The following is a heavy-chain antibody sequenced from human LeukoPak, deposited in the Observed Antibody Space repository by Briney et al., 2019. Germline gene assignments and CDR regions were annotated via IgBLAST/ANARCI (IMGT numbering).Heavy chain of an antibody. J-gene: IGHJ4*02. CDR3: ARAYSIDY. Sequence: GGSLRLSCAASGFTFSSYAMHWVRQAPGKGLEHVSAISSNGGATYYANSVKGRFTISRDNSKNTLYLQMGSLRAEDMAVYYCARAYSIDYWGQGTLVTVSS. CDR2: ISSNGGAT. V-gene: IGHV3-64*01. D-gene: IGHD3-16*01. CDR1: GFTFSSYA.